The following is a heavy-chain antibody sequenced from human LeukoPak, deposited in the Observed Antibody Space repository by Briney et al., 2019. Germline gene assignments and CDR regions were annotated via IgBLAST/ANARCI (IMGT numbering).Heavy chain of an antibody. CDR2: FDPEDGET. D-gene: IGHD1-26*01. V-gene: IGHV1-24*01. J-gene: IGHJ2*01. CDR3: ATSSRETRYFDL. CDR1: GYTLTELS. Sequence: ASVKVSCKVSGYTLTELSMHWVRQAPGKGLEWMGGFDPEDGETIYAQKFQGRVTMTEDTSTDTAYMELSSLRSEDTAVYYCATSSRETRYFDLWGRGTLVTVSS.